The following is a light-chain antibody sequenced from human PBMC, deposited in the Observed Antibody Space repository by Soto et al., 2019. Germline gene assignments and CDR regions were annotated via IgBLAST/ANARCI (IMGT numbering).Light chain of an antibody. V-gene: IGKV3-20*01. CDR1: QSVSNSY. CDR3: QQYSNWRT. Sequence: EIVLTQSPGTLSLSPGERATLSCRASQSVSNSYLAWYQQKPGQAPRLLIYGASSRATGIPDRFSGSGSGTDFTLTISRLEPEDFAVYYCQQYSNWRTFGPGTKVEIK. J-gene: IGKJ1*01. CDR2: GAS.